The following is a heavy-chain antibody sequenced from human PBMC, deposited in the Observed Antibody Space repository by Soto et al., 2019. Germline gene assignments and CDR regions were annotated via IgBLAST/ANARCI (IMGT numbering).Heavy chain of an antibody. Sequence: EVQLVESGGVVIQPGGSLRLSCAASGFTFHTHTMNWVRQAPGKGLEWVSLISYNGDDTYYADSVKGRFTISRDNSKNPLYLQMNSPRSEDTALYYCAKDSVAHKYYYDGVDVWSQGTTVTVSS. J-gene: IGHJ6*02. V-gene: IGHV3-43*01. CDR1: GFTFHTHT. CDR2: ISYNGDDT. CDR3: AKDSVAHKYYYDGVDV.